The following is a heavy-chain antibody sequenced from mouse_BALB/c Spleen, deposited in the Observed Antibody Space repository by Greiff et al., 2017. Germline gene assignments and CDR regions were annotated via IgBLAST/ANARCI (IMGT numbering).Heavy chain of an antibody. CDR1: GFTFSDYY. J-gene: IGHJ3*01. Sequence: EVQLVESGGGLVKPGGSLKLSCAASGFTFSDYYMYWVRQTPEKRLEWVATISDGGSYTYYPDSVKGRFTISRDNAKNNLYLQMSSLKSEDTAMYYCARGGERVAYWGQGTLVTVSA. CDR3: ARGGERVAY. CDR2: ISDGGSYT. V-gene: IGHV5-4*02.